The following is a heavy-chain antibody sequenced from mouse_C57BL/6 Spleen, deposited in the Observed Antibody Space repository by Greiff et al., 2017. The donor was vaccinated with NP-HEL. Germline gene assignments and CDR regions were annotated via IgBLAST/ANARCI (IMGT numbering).Heavy chain of an antibody. Sequence: QVQLQQPGAELVMPGASVKLSCKASGYTFTSYWMHWVKRRPGQGLEWIGEIDPSDSYTNYNQKFKGKSTLTVDKSSSTAYMQLSSLTSEDSAVYYCARWGDYDGDWYFDVWGTGTTVTVSS. J-gene: IGHJ1*03. D-gene: IGHD2-4*01. CDR1: GYTFTSYW. CDR2: IDPSDSYT. CDR3: ARWGDYDGDWYFDV. V-gene: IGHV1-69*01.